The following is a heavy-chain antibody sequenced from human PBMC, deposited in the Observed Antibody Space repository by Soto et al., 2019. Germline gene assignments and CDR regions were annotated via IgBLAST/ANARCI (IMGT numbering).Heavy chain of an antibody. V-gene: IGHV3-30*18. D-gene: IGHD3-10*01. CDR1: GFTFSSYG. J-gene: IGHJ4*02. CDR2: ISYDGSNK. Sequence: PGGSLRLSCAASGFTFSSYGMHWVRQAPGKGLEWVAVISYDGSNKYYADSVKGRFTISRDNSKNTLYLQMNSLRAEDTAVYYCAEEESRGYGSGPHWGQGTLVTVSS. CDR3: AEEESRGYGSGPH.